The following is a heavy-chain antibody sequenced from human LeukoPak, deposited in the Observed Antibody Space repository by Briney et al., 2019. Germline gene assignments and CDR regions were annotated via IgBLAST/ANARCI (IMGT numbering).Heavy chain of an antibody. CDR3: ARSPGYCSDGTCSRPFDY. J-gene: IGHJ4*02. CDR2: IYHSGST. D-gene: IGHD2-15*01. CDR1: GGSISSSSYY. V-gene: IGHV4-39*07. Sequence: SETLSLTCTVSGGSISSSSYYWGWIRQPPGKGLEWIGSIYHSGSTYYNPSLKSRVTISVDTSKNQFSLKMRSVTAADTAVYYCARSPGYCSDGTCSRPFDYWGQGTLVTVSS.